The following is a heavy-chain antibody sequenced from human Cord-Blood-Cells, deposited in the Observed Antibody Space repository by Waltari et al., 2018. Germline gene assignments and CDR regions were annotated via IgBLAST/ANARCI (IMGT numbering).Heavy chain of an antibody. CDR3: ARSRSLAY. J-gene: IGHJ4*02. D-gene: IGHD3-10*01. CDR2: IYYSGST. CDR1: GGSISSYY. Sequence: QVQLQESGPGLVKPSETLSLTCTVSGGSISSYYWSWILKPQGQGLGGLGYIYYSGSTNFNPSPKRRVPRSGDTSKNQSSLRLSSVTAADTAVYYCARSRSLAYWGQGTLVTVSS. V-gene: IGHV4-59*01.